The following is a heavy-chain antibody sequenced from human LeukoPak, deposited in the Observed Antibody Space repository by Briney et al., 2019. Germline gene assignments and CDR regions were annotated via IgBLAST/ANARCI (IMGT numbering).Heavy chain of an antibody. CDR1: GYTSTNYG. D-gene: IGHD3-16*01. CDR3: ARDTKRSRARWENLGIDP. J-gene: IGHJ5*02. V-gene: IGHV1-18*01. Sequence: ASVKVSCKASGYTSTNYGISWVRQAPGQGLEWMGWISINRGNTNYAQKFQGRVSMTTDTSTSTAYMELRSLRSDDTAVYYCARDTKRSRARWENLGIDPWGQGTLVTVSS. CDR2: ISINRGNT.